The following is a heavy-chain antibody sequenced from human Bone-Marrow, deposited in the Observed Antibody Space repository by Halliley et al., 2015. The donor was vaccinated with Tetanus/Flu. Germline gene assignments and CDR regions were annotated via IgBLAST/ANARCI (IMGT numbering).Heavy chain of an antibody. CDR3: ASRRSVGTTFFHY. CDR2: FGPSGERT. V-gene: IGHV3-23*01. D-gene: IGHD1-26*01. J-gene: IGHJ4*02. Sequence: VSGFGPSGERTDSADSGKGRFPISRDNSKSTLYLQMDPLRAEDTAIYYCASRRSVGTTFFHYWGQGTPVTVSS.